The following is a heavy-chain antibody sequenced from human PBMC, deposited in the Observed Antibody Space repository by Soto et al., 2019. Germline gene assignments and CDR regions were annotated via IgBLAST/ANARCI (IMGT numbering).Heavy chain of an antibody. V-gene: IGHV3-33*01. CDR3: ARDRTEDPYDAFDI. J-gene: IGHJ3*02. CDR2: IWYDGSNK. D-gene: IGHD2-15*01. Sequence: QAQLVESGGGVVQPGRSLRLSCAASGFTFSSYGMHWVRQAPGKGLEWVAVIWYDGSNKYYADSVKGRFTISRDNSKNTLYLQMNSLRAEDTAVYYCARDRTEDPYDAFDIWGQGTMVTVSS. CDR1: GFTFSSYG.